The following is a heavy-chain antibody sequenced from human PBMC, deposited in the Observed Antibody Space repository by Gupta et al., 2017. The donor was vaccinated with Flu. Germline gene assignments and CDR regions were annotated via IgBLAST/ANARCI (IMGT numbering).Heavy chain of an antibody. CDR1: GLTFSTYA. CDR2: RSNDGSNK. Sequence: QVQLVESGGGVVQPGRSMGLSCAPFGLTFSTYAIHWVRKAPGKGLEWVELRSNDGSNKDYTDSVKGRFTISRDNSKNTLYLQMSSLRPGDTAVYYCAKVEAQTYYYYYGMDVWGQGTTVTVSS. J-gene: IGHJ6*02. CDR3: AKVEAQTYYYYYGMDV. V-gene: IGHV3-30*18.